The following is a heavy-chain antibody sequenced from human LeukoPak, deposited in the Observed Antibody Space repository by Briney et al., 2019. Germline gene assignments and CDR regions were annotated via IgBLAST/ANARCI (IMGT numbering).Heavy chain of an antibody. J-gene: IGHJ3*02. V-gene: IGHV3-30*02. CDR1: GFTFSSYG. CDR3: AKDAGGTTIFGVVIKGYAFDI. CDR2: IRYDGSNK. D-gene: IGHD3-3*01. Sequence: GGSLGLSCAASGFTFSSYGMHWVRQAPGKGLEWVAFIRYDGSNKYYADSVKGRFTISRDNSKNTLYLQMNSLRAEDTAVYYCAKDAGGTTIFGVVIKGYAFDIWGQGTMVTVSS.